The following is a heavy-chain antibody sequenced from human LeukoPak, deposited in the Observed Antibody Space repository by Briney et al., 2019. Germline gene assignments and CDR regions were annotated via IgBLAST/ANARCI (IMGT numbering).Heavy chain of an antibody. Sequence: PGGSLRLSCAASGFTFSGYAMSWVRQAPGKGLEWVSAISGSGGSTYYADSVKGRFTISRDNSKNTLYLQMNSLRAEDTAVYYCTRLLGESSYYGMDVWGQGTTVTVSS. J-gene: IGHJ6*02. D-gene: IGHD3-10*01. CDR2: ISGSGGST. V-gene: IGHV3-23*01. CDR3: TRLLGESSYYGMDV. CDR1: GFTFSGYA.